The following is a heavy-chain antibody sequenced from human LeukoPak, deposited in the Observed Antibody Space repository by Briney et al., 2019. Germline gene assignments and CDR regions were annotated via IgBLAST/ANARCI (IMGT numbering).Heavy chain of an antibody. CDR1: GYTFTTYY. Sequence: ASVKVSCKASGYTFTTYYMHWLRQAPGQGLQWMGIINPSGGSTTYAQKFQGRVTMTRDTPTVTAYMELSSLRSEDTAVYYCARGKAASGDVFDFWAQGTMVTVSS. CDR3: ARGKAASGDVFDF. D-gene: IGHD2-15*01. V-gene: IGHV1-46*01. CDR2: INPSGGST. J-gene: IGHJ3*01.